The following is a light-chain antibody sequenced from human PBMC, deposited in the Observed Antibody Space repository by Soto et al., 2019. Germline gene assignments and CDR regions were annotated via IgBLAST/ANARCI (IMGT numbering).Light chain of an antibody. CDR1: QSVDSY. Sequence: EIVLTQSPATLSLSPGERATLSCRASQSVDSYLAWYQQKPGQAPRLLIYDASNRATGIPARFSGSGSGTDFTLTISSLQPEDFATYYCQQSYSTPAFGQGTKVDIK. CDR3: QQSYSTPA. V-gene: IGKV3-11*01. J-gene: IGKJ1*01. CDR2: DAS.